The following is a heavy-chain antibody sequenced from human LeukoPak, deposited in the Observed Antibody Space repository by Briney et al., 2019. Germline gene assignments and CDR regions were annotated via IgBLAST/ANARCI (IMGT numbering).Heavy chain of an antibody. CDR3: AREGREGYNYPALDF. V-gene: IGHV3-7*05. CDR2: MKHDGVEK. Sequence: GGSLRLSCVASGFSFGSYWMAWVRQAPGKGLEWVANMKHDGVEKYHVDSVKGRFTISRDNTKNSLYLHMSSLRVEDTAVYYCAREGREGYNYPALDFWGQGILVTVSS. D-gene: IGHD5-24*01. J-gene: IGHJ4*02. CDR1: GFSFGSYW.